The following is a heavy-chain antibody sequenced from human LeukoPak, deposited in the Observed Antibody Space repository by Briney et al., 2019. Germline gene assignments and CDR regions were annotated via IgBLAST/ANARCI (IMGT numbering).Heavy chain of an antibody. CDR2: IYSGGST. J-gene: IGHJ4*02. CDR3: ARDEYDILTGYPGDY. CDR1: GFTVSSNY. V-gene: IGHV3-66*01. Sequence: GGSLRLSCAAPGFTVSSNYMSWVRQAPGKGLEWVSVIYSGGSTYYADSVKGRFTISRDNSKNTLYLQMNSLRAEDTAVYYCARDEYDILTGYPGDYWGQGTLVTVSS. D-gene: IGHD3-9*01.